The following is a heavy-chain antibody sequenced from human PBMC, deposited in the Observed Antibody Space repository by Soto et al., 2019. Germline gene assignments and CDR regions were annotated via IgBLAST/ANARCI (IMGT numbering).Heavy chain of an antibody. Sequence: SVKVSCKASGCTFSSYAISGVRQAPGQGLEWMGGIIPIFGTANYAQKFQGRVTITADESTSTAYMELSSLRSEDTAVYYCARGDVDTAIFVPWGQGTLVTVSS. CDR2: IIPIFGTA. CDR1: GCTFSSYA. J-gene: IGHJ5*02. V-gene: IGHV1-69*13. CDR3: ARGDVDTAIFVP. D-gene: IGHD5-18*01.